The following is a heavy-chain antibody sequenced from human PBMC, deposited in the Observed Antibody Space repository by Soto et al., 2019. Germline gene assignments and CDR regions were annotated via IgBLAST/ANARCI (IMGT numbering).Heavy chain of an antibody. J-gene: IGHJ4*02. V-gene: IGHV1-46*02. CDR1: GYAYNIYY. D-gene: IGHD6-25*01. CDR2: INPSGGRT. Sequence: QVQLVQSGAEVRKPGASVKVSCKASGYAYNIYYMHWVRQAPGQGLEWMGIINPSGGRTTYAQKFQGRITMTRDTSTSTVYMELSSLRSEATAVYYCAREADGYTSQIGFWGQGTLVTVYS. CDR3: AREADGYTSQIGF.